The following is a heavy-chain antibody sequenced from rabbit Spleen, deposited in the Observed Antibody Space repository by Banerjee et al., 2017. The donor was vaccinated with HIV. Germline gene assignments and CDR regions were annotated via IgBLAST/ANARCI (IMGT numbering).Heavy chain of an antibody. V-gene: IGHV1S40*01. CDR3: ARGIDGGGRGYIYYGMDL. CDR1: GLDFSNRNY. J-gene: IGHJ6*01. D-gene: IGHD3-1*01. CDR2: IYVDGTDGTGST. Sequence: QQLVESGGDLVEPGASLTLTCKASGLDFSNRNYMCWVRQAPGKGLEWVACIYVDGTDGTGSTYYASWAKGRFTISNASSTTVTLQMTGLTAADTATFFCARGIDGGGRGYIYYGMDLWGQGTLVTVS.